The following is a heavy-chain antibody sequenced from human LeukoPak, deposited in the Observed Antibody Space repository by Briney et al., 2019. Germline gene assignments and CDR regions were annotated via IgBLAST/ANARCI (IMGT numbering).Heavy chain of an antibody. Sequence: SGGSLRLSCAGSGFTFSSYGMHWVRQAPGKGLEWVAVIWDDGTNNYYADSVKGRFTVSRDNSKNTLYLQMNSLRAEDTAVYYCARSRGVQWLVYYFDYWGQGTLVTVSS. CDR3: ARSRGVQWLVYYFDY. V-gene: IGHV3-33*01. CDR2: IWDDGTNN. D-gene: IGHD6-19*01. J-gene: IGHJ4*02. CDR1: GFTFSSYG.